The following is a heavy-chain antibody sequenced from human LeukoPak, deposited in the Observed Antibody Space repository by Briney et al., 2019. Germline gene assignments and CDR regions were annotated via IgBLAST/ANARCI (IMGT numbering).Heavy chain of an antibody. CDR3: ARYRNEALFAFDI. D-gene: IGHD1-14*01. V-gene: IGHV4-59*01. Sequence: KPSETLSLTCTVSGDSISNYYWSWIRQPPGKGLEWIGEIYYSGNTNYNPSLKSRVTISVDTSKKQFSLRLNSVTAADTAVYYCARYRNEALFAFDIWGQGTMVPVSS. J-gene: IGHJ3*02. CDR1: GDSISNYY. CDR2: IYYSGNT.